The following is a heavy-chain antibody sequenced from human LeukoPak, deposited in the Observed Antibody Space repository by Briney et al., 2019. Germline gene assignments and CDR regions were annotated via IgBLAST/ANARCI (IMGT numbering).Heavy chain of an antibody. Sequence: PGGSLRLSRAASGFTFSSYWRSWVRQAPGKGLEWVANIRQDGSEKYYVDSVKGRFTISRDNAKNSLYLQMNSLRAEDTAVYYCARLAPRRWSAFDSWGQGTLVTVSS. CDR3: ARLAPRRWSAFDS. D-gene: IGHD5-24*01. CDR2: IRQDGSEK. V-gene: IGHV3-7*01. J-gene: IGHJ4*02. CDR1: GFTFSSYW.